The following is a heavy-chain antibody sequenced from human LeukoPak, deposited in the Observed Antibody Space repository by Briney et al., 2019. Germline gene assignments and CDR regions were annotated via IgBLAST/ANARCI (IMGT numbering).Heavy chain of an antibody. J-gene: IGHJ3*02. CDR2: INWNGGST. Sequence: GGSLRLSCAASGFTFDDYGMSWVRQAPGKGLEWVSGINWNGGSTGYADSVKGRFTISRDNSKNTLYLQMNSLRAEDTAVYYCARAPGTIEYRDAFDIWGQGTMVTVSS. D-gene: IGHD1-1*01. CDR3: ARAPGTIEYRDAFDI. V-gene: IGHV3-20*04. CDR1: GFTFDDYG.